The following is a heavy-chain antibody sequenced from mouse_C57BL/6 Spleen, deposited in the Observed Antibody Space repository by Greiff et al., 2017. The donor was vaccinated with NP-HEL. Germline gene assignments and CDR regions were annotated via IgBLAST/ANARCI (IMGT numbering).Heavy chain of an antibody. CDR2: IDPSDSET. J-gene: IGHJ4*01. CDR3: ARERGLPMRMDY. Sequence: QVQLKQPGAELVRPGSSVKLSCKASGYTFTSYWMHWVKQRPIQGLEWIGNIDPSDSETHYNQKFKDKATLTVDKSSSTAYMQLSSLTSEDSAVYYCARERGLPMRMDYWGQGTSVTDSS. D-gene: IGHD2-2*01. CDR1: GYTFTSYW. V-gene: IGHV1-52*01.